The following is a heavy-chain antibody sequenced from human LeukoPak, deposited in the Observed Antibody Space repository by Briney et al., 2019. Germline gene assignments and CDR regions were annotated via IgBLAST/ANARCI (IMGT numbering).Heavy chain of an antibody. CDR3: ARDNNSVTDY. CDR1: GFTFSSYG. D-gene: IGHD4-23*01. V-gene: IGHV3-30*19. CDR2: ISYDGTNK. Sequence: PGRSLRLSCAASGFTFSSYGMHWVRQAPGKGLDWVSVISYDGTNKYYADSVKGRFTVSRDNSKNTLFLQMNSLRAEDTAVYYCARDNNSVTDYWGQGTLVPVSS. J-gene: IGHJ4*02.